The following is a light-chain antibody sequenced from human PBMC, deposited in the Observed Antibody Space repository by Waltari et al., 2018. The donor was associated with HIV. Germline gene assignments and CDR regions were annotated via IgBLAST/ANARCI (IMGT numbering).Light chain of an antibody. CDR2: ENN. CDR1: SGYIADNY. CDR3: QSYDNRSYV. J-gene: IGLJ1*01. V-gene: IGLV6-57*04. Sequence: FVLTQPHSVSASPGETVTISCTRSSGYIADNYVHWYQQRPGSVPTTVIYENNLRPSGVPDRFSGSIDSSSNSASLTISGLKTEDEADYYCQSYDNRSYVFGTGTKVTVL.